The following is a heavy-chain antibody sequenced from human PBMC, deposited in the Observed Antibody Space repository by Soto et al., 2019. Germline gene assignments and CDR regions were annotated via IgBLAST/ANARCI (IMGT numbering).Heavy chain of an antibody. V-gene: IGHV1-69*01. CDR2: VIPIFGTA. D-gene: IGHD2-15*01. J-gene: IGHJ6*02. CDR3: ARSQGGSSSLDIYYYCYYGMDV. Sequence: QVQLVQSGAEVKKPWSSVKVSCKAPGGTFSSYAISWVRQAPGQGLEWMGGVIPIFGTAKYAQKFQGRVTITADESTSTGYMELRSLRSEDTAVYYCARSQGGSSSLDIYYYCYYGMDVWGQGTTVTVSS. CDR1: GGTFSSYA.